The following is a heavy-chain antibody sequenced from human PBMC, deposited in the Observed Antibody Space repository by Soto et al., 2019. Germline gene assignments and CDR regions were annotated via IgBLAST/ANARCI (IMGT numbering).Heavy chain of an antibody. CDR3: ARPGTVTDWAFDY. D-gene: IGHD4-17*01. CDR2: TRNKANSYTT. Sequence: EVQLVESGGGLVQPGGSLRLSCAASGFTFSDHYMDWVRQAPGKGLEWVGRTRNKANSYTTEYAASVKGRFTISRDDSKNSLYLQMNSLKTEDTAVYYCARPGTVTDWAFDYWGQGTLVTVSS. CDR1: GFTFSDHY. J-gene: IGHJ4*02. V-gene: IGHV3-72*01.